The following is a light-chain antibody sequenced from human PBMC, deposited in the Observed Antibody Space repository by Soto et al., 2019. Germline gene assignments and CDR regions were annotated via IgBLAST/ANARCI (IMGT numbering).Light chain of an antibody. Sequence: DIVMTQSPDSLAVSLGERATINCKSSQSVLSSSNNKNYLAWYQQKPGQPPKXXIYWAYTRESGVRDRFSGSGSGTDFTLTISSLQAEDVAVYYCQQYYSNTWTFGQGTKVDIK. CDR1: QSVLSSSNNKNY. CDR2: WAY. CDR3: QQYYSNTWT. J-gene: IGKJ1*01. V-gene: IGKV4-1*01.